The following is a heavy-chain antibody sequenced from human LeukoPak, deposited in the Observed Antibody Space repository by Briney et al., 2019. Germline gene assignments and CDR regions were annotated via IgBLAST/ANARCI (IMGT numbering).Heavy chain of an antibody. D-gene: IGHD3-10*01. CDR3: ARQASGDLYGMDV. CDR1: GGSISNYY. J-gene: IGHJ6*02. CDR2: ICYSGST. Sequence: SETLSLTCTVSGGSISNYYWSWIRQPPGKGLEWIGYICYSGSTNYNPSLKSRVTISVDTSKNQFSLKLSSVTAADTAVYYCARQASGDLYGMDVWGQGTTVTVSS. V-gene: IGHV4-59*08.